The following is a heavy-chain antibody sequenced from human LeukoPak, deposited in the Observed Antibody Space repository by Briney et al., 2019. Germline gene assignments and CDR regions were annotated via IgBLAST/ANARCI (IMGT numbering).Heavy chain of an antibody. J-gene: IGHJ4*02. Sequence: SXQASGYTFTSYYMHWVRQAPGQGLEWMGIVNPSGGSTSYAQKFQGRVTMTRDTSTSTVYMELSSLRSDDTAVYYCARSVEMATLGTYYFDYWGQGTLVTVSS. CDR3: ARSVEMATLGTYYFDY. V-gene: IGHV1-46*01. D-gene: IGHD5-24*01. CDR1: GYTFTSYY. CDR2: VNPSGGST.